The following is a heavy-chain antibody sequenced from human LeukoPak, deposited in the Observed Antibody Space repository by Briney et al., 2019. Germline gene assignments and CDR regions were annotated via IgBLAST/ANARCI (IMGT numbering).Heavy chain of an antibody. Sequence: PSETLSLTCTVSGGSISSYYWSWIRQPPGEGLEWIGYIYYSGSTNYNPSLKSRVTISVDTSKNQFSLKLSSVTAADTAVYYCARAQSGYNYAFDIWGQGTMVTVSS. D-gene: IGHD5-24*01. CDR2: IYYSGST. J-gene: IGHJ3*02. CDR1: GGSISSYY. V-gene: IGHV4-59*01. CDR3: ARAQSGYNYAFDI.